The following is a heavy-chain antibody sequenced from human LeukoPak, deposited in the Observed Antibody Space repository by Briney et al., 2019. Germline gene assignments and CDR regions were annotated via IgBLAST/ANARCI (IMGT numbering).Heavy chain of an antibody. CDR3: ARWIDYGGNSCYFDY. J-gene: IGHJ4*02. D-gene: IGHD4-23*01. Sequence: SETLSLTCAVYGGSFSGYYWSWIRQPPGKGLEWIGEINHSGSTNYNPSLKSRVTMSVDTSKNQFSLKLSSVTAADTAVYYCARWIDYGGNSCYFDYWGQGTLVTVSS. V-gene: IGHV4-34*01. CDR1: GGSFSGYY. CDR2: INHSGST.